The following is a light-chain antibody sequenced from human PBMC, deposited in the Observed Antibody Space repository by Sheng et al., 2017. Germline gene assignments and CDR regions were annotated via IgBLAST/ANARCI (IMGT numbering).Light chain of an antibody. Sequence: EIVLTQSPGTLSLSPGESATLSCRASQRVSNKVAWYQQKPGQAPRLLIYDTSARATGIPARFSGSGSGTEFTLTISSLQSEDFAVYYCQQYDNWPQAFGPGTKVDVK. CDR3: QQYDNWPQA. CDR2: DTS. CDR1: QRVSNK. J-gene: IGKJ3*01. V-gene: IGKV3-15*01.